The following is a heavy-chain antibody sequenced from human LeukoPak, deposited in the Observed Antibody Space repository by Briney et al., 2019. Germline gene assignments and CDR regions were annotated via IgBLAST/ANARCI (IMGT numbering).Heavy chain of an antibody. J-gene: IGHJ4*02. CDR3: ARGAMTTTSTFDY. CDR2: IYYSGST. D-gene: IGHD5-24*01. Sequence: SETLSLTCTVSGGSISSYYWSWIREPPGKGLEWIGYIYYSGSTNYNPSLKSRVTLSVDTSKNQFSLKLSSVTAADTAVYYCARGAMTTTSTFDYWGQGTLVTVSS. CDR1: GGSISSYY. V-gene: IGHV4-59*13.